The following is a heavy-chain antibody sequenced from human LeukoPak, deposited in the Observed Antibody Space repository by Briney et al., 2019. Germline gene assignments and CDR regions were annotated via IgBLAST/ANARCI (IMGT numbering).Heavy chain of an antibody. CDR2: ISSSGSTI. Sequence: PGGSLRLSCAASGFTFSDYYMTWIRQAPGKGPQWVSYISSSGSTIYYADSVKGRFTISRDNAKNSLYLQMNSLRAEDTAVYYCARRAPDYGGYGFDSWGQGTLVTVSS. J-gene: IGHJ4*02. CDR3: ARRAPDYGGYGFDS. D-gene: IGHD4/OR15-4a*01. V-gene: IGHV3-11*01. CDR1: GFTFSDYY.